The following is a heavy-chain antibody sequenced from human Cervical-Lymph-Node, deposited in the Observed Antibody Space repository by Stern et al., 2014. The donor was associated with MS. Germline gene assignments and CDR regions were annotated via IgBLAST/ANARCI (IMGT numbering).Heavy chain of an antibody. V-gene: IGHV1-69*01. Sequence: VQLVQSGAEVKKPGSSVKVSCKASGGSFSGYALNWVRQPPGQGLEWMGQIIPIFGSPNYAQNFQGRVTITADDSTTTTYMKLSSLRSEDTAVYYCAILIDPLALRILDYWGQGTRVTVSS. J-gene: IGHJ4*02. CDR2: IIPIFGSP. CDR3: AILIDPLALRILDY. D-gene: IGHD2/OR15-2a*01. CDR1: GGSFSGYA.